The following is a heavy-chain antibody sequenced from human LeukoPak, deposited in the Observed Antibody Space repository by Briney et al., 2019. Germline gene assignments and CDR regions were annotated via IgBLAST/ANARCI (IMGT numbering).Heavy chain of an antibody. CDR2: ISSSSRTK. J-gene: IGHJ4*02. CDR3: ARGGAARPDY. D-gene: IGHD6-6*01. CDR1: GFIFSDYG. V-gene: IGHV3-48*01. Sequence: RGSLRLSCAASGFIFSDYGMNWVRQAPGKGLEWVSYISSSSRTKQYADSVKGRFTISRDNAQSSVYLQMNSLRAEDSAVYYCARGGAARPDYWGQGTLVTVSS.